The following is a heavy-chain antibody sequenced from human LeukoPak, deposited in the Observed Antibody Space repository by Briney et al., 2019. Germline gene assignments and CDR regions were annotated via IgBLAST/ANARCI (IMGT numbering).Heavy chain of an antibody. V-gene: IGHV3-23*01. J-gene: IGHJ3*02. Sequence: PGGSLRLSCAASGFTVSNKYMSWVRQAPGRGLEWVSGISYDSGTRNYADSVKGRCTISRDNAENTLYLQVNSLRADDTAVYYCARDGFNYDSRNNDGFDIWGQGAMVAVSS. D-gene: IGHD4-11*01. CDR1: GFTVSNKY. CDR3: ARDGFNYDSRNNDGFDI. CDR2: ISYDSGTR.